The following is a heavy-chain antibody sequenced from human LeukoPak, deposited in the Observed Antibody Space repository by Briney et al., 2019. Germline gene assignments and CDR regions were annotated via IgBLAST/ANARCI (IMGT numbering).Heavy chain of an antibody. CDR3: AGGTGMDV. Sequence: PGGSLRLSCAASGFTFSGYWMHWVRQAPGKGLVWVSCINSDGSTTTHADSVQGRFTISRDNAKNTLYLQMNSLRAEDTAVYYCAGGTGMDVWGQGTTVTVSS. CDR1: GFTFSGYW. CDR2: INSDGSTT. V-gene: IGHV3-74*01. D-gene: IGHD1-1*01. J-gene: IGHJ6*02.